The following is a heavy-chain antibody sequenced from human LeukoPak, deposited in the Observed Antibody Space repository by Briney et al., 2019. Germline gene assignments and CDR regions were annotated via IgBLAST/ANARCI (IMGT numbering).Heavy chain of an antibody. CDR2: ISSNGGST. CDR1: GFTFSSYA. D-gene: IGHD6-13*01. J-gene: IGHJ4*02. V-gene: IGHV3-64*04. Sequence: GGSLRLSCSASGFTFSSYAIHWVRQAPGKGLEYVSGISSNGGSTYYADSMKGRFTNSRDNSKNTLYLQMNSLRAEDTAVYYCAKKGIAAAGTAFDYWGQGTLVTVSS. CDR3: AKKGIAAAGTAFDY.